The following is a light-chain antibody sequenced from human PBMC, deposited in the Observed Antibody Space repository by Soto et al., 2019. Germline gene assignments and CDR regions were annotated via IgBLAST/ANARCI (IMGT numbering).Light chain of an antibody. Sequence: QSVLTQPPSASGSPGQSVTISCTGTSSDVGGYNYVSWYQQHPGKAPKLMIYGVTKRPSGVPDRFSGSKSGNTASLTVSGLQAEDDADYYCSSYAGSNNWVFGVGTKLTVL. CDR2: GVT. J-gene: IGLJ3*02. CDR3: SSYAGSNNWV. CDR1: SSDVGGYNY. V-gene: IGLV2-8*01.